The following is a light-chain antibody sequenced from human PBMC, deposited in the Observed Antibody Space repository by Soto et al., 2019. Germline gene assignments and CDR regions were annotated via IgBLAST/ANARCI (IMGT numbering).Light chain of an antibody. J-gene: IGKJ4*01. CDR3: QQYNIWPPLT. Sequence: EVVMTQSPATLSVSPGERATLSCRASQSVSSSLAWYQQKPGQAPRLLIYGASTRATGIPARFSGSGSGTEFTLTISSLQSEDFAVYYCQQYNIWPPLTFGGGTKLEIK. CDR2: GAS. V-gene: IGKV3-15*01. CDR1: QSVSSS.